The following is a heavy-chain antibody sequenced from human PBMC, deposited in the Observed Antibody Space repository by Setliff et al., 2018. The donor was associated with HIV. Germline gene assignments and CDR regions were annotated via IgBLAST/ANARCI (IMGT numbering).Heavy chain of an antibody. Sequence: GGSLRLSCAASGFTFNNYWMNWVRPVPGKGLVWVARISPDGRSTTHADAVKGRFTISRDNAKNTLYLHMNSLRAEDTSVYHCALVGGITVPPDGFDIWGQGTMVTVSS. CDR2: ISPDGRST. D-gene: IGHD3-22*01. CDR1: GFTFNNYW. V-gene: IGHV3-74*01. J-gene: IGHJ3*02. CDR3: ALVGGITVPPDGFDI.